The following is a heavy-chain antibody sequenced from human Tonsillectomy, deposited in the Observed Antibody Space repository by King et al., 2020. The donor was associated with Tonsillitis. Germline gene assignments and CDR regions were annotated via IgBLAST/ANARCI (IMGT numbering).Heavy chain of an antibody. CDR3: ARHETDRTGRYDWIDA. D-gene: IGHD3/OR15-3a*01. CDR2: IDPSDSYT. J-gene: IGHJ5*01. CDR1: GYSFTNYW. V-gene: IGHV5-10-1*01. Sequence: QLVQSGAEVRKPGESLRISCKASGYSFTNYWITWVRQMPGKGLEWMGKIDPSDSYTTYSPSFQGHVTISIDKSMNTAHLQWSSLTDSDTAIYYCARHETDRTGRYDWIDAWGQGTLVTVSS.